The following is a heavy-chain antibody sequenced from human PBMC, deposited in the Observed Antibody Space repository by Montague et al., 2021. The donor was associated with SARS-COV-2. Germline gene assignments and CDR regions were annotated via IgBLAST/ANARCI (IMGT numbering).Heavy chain of an antibody. CDR1: GGSISSGSYY. CDR2: ISISGST. CDR3: ARGIAVAGLFDI. V-gene: IGHV4-61*02. D-gene: IGHD6-19*01. Sequence: TLSLTCTVSGGSISSGSYYWSWIRQPAGKGLEWIGRISISGSTNYNPSLKSRITISVDTSKNQFSLKLSSVTAADTAVYYCARGIAVAGLFDIWGQGTLVTVSS. J-gene: IGHJ4*02.